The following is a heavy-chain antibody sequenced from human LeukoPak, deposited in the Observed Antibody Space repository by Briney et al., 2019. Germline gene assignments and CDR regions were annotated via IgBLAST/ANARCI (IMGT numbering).Heavy chain of an antibody. D-gene: IGHD1-26*01. Sequence: PGGSLRLSCAASGFTFSSYSMNWVRQSPGKGLEWIGEINHSGSTNYNPSLKSRVTISVDTSKNQFSLKLSSVTAADTAVYYCARGGSPVGATNDYWGQGTLVTVSS. J-gene: IGHJ4*02. CDR1: GFTFSSYS. V-gene: IGHV4-34*01. CDR2: INHSGST. CDR3: ARGGSPVGATNDY.